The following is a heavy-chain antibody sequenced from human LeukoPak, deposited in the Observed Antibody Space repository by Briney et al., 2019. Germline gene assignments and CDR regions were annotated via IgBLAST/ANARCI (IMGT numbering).Heavy chain of an antibody. J-gene: IGHJ5*02. V-gene: IGHV1-69*13. CDR1: GGTFSSYA. CDR3: ARDVMDIVVVVAAVGWFDP. CDR2: IIPIFGTA. D-gene: IGHD2-15*01. Sequence: EASVKVSCKASGGTFSSYAISWVRQAPGQGLEWMGGIIPIFGTANYAQKFQGRVTITADESTSTAYMELSSLRSEDTAVYYCARDVMDIVVVVAAVGWFDPWGQGTLVTVSS.